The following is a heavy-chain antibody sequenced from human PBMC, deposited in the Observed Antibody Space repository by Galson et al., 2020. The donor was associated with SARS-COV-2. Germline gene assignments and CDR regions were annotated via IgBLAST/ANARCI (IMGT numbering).Heavy chain of an antibody. Sequence: SETLSLTCAVYGGSFSGYYWSWIRQPPGKGLEWIGEINSSGSTNYNPSLKSRVTISVDTSKNHFSLKLSSVTAADTAVYYCAREDNFFLGGTATRMCYFDYWGRGTLATVSS. D-gene: IGHD2-21*02. J-gene: IGHJ4*02. CDR3: AREDNFFLGGTATRMCYFDY. CDR2: INSSGST. V-gene: IGHV4-34*01. CDR1: GGSFSGYY.